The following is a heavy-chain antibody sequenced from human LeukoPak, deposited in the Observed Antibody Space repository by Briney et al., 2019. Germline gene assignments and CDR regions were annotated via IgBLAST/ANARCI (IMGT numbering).Heavy chain of an antibody. J-gene: IGHJ4*02. V-gene: IGHV4-59*12. CDR2: IYYSGST. CDR3: ARVGRGDYGDYTAGY. Sequence: SETLSLTCTVSGGSISSCYWSWIRQPPGKGLEWIGYIYYSGSTNYNPSLKSRVTISVDTSKNQFSLNLSSVTAADTAVYYCARVGRGDYGDYTAGYWGQGILVTVSS. CDR1: GGSISSCY. D-gene: IGHD4-17*01.